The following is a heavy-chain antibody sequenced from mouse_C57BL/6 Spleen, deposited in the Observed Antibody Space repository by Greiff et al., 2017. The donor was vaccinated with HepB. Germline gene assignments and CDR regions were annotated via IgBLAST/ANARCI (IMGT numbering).Heavy chain of an antibody. J-gene: IGHJ4*01. Sequence: QVQLKESGPELVKPGASVKISCKASGYAFSSSWMNWVKQRPGKGLEWIGRIYPGDGDTNYNGKFKGKATLTADKSSSTAYMQLSSLTSEDSAVYFCAPTTVDYAMDYWGQGTSVTVSS. CDR3: APTTVDYAMDY. V-gene: IGHV1-82*01. CDR2: IYPGDGDT. D-gene: IGHD1-1*01. CDR1: GYAFSSSW.